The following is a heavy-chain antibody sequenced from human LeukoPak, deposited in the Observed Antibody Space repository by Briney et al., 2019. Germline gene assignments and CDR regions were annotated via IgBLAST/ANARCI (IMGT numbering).Heavy chain of an antibody. V-gene: IGHV3-20*04. CDR3: ARVLRIVGATGFDY. Sequence: GGSLRLSCAGSGFTFDDYGMNWVRQAPGKGLEWVSGMSWNGGTTGYADSVKGRFTISRDNAKNSLYLQMNSLRAEDTAVYYCARVLRIVGATGFDYWGQGTLVTVSS. J-gene: IGHJ4*02. D-gene: IGHD1-26*01. CDR2: MSWNGGTT. CDR1: GFTFDDYG.